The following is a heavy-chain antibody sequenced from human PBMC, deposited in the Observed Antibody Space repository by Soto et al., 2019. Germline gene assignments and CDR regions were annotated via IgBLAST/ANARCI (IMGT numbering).Heavy chain of an antibody. CDR2: ISYAVSDK. V-gene: IGHV3-30*18. CDR3: AKDPRGEPYGSGNYGDY. CDR1: GFNFSNYG. J-gene: IGHJ4*02. Sequence: GGSLRLSCAASGFNFSNYGMHWVRQAPGKGLEWVAVISYAVSDKYYADSVKGRFTISRDNSKNTLSLQMNSLRAEDTAVYYCAKDPRGEPYGSGNYGDYWGQGTLVTVSS. D-gene: IGHD3-10*01.